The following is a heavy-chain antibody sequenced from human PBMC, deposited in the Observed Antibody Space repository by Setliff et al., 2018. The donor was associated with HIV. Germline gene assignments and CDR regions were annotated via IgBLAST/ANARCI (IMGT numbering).Heavy chain of an antibody. CDR1: SSISSGGYY. CDR2: VSTSGNT. V-gene: IGHV4-61*09. CDR3: ARIKAFGSGSYPLDF. Sequence: PSETLSLTCSVSSSISSGGYYWTWIRQPAGKGLEWIGHVSTSGNTNYNPSLKSRITISLDPSKSHFSLKLHSVTAADTAVYYCARIKAFGSGSYPLDFWGQGTPVTVSS. D-gene: IGHD3-10*01. J-gene: IGHJ4*02.